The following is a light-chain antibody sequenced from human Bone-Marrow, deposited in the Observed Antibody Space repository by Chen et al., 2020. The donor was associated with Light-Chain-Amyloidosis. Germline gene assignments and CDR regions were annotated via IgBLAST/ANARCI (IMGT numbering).Light chain of an antibody. Sequence: SSELTQPPSVSVSPGQTARITCSGDDLPTKYAYWYQQKPGQAPVLGIHRDTERPSGISERFSGSSSGKTATLTISGVQEEDEADYHCQSADSSGTYEVIFGGGTKLTVL. V-gene: IGLV3-25*03. CDR3: QSADSSGTYEVI. CDR2: RDT. J-gene: IGLJ2*01. CDR1: DLPTKY.